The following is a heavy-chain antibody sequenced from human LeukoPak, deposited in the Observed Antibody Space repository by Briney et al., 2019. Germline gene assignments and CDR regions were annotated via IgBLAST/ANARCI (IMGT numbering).Heavy chain of an antibody. CDR3: ARGGRSGYRYFDY. J-gene: IGHJ4*02. CDR1: EYTFTDYY. Sequence: ASVKVSSKASEYTFTDYYIHWIRQAPGQGLEWMGRISPNTGGTDHAQEFRDKITMTRDTSISTAYIELSRLISDDTAVYYCARGGRSGYRYFDYWGQGTLVTVSS. D-gene: IGHD5-18*01. CDR2: ISPNTGGT. V-gene: IGHV1-2*06.